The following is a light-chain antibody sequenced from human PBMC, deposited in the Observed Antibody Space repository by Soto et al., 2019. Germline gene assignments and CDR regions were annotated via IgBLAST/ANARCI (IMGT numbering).Light chain of an antibody. CDR3: QQYGSSPTVT. J-gene: IGKJ5*01. Sequence: EIVMTQSPATLSVSPGERATLSCRAIQTISSGFLAWYQQKVGQAPRLLIYDASNRATGVPDRFSGSGSGTDFSLTISRLEPEDFAVYYCQQYGSSPTVTFGQGTRLEIK. V-gene: IGKV3-20*01. CDR1: QTISSGF. CDR2: DAS.